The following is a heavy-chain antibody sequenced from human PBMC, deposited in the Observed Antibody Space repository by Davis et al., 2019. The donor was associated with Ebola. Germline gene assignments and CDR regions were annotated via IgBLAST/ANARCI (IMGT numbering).Heavy chain of an antibody. V-gene: IGHV3-23*01. CDR3: ARDKVGAPEFDP. J-gene: IGHJ5*02. D-gene: IGHD1-26*01. CDR1: GFTFSNYA. CDR2: ISGSGYST. Sequence: PGGSLRLSCAASGFTFSNYAMNWVRQAPGKGLEWVSAISGSGYSTYYADSVKGRFTFSRDNSKNTLYLQMNSLRAEDTAVYYCARDKVGAPEFDPWGQGTLVTVSS.